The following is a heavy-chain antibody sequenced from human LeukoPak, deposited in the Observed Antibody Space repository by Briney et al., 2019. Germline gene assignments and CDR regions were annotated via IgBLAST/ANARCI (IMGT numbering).Heavy chain of an antibody. CDR2: IYYSGST. J-gene: IGHJ3*02. CDR1: GGSISSYY. D-gene: IGHD5-24*01. CDR3: AREMGHVEMATNNRRAFDI. Sequence: SETLSPTCTVSGGSISSYYWSWIRQPPGKGLEWIGYIYYSGSTNYNPSLKSRVTISVDTSKNQFSLKLSSVTAADTAVSYCAREMGHVEMATNNRRAFDIWGQGTMVTVSS. V-gene: IGHV4-59*01.